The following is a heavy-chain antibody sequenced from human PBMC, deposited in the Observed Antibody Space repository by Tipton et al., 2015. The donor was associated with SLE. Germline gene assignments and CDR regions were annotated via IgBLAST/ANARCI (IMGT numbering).Heavy chain of an antibody. Sequence: QLVQSGAEVKKPGASVKVSCKASGYTFTTYGISWVRQAPGQGLEWMGWISAYNGNTNFAQKVRGRVTMTTDTSTSTAYVELRSLRSDDTAVYYCAREYSSGSFDYWGQGTLVIVSS. V-gene: IGHV1-18*01. CDR3: AREYSSGSFDY. CDR2: ISAYNGNT. J-gene: IGHJ4*02. CDR1: GYTFTTYG. D-gene: IGHD6-19*01.